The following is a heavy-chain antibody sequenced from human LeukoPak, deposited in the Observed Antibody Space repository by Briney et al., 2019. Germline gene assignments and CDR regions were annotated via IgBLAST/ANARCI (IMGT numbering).Heavy chain of an antibody. CDR1: GFTVSSNY. CDR3: ARDPAGYCSGGSCYKE. Sequence: TGGSLRLSCAASGFTVSSNYMSWVRQAPGKGLEWVSVIYSGGSTYYADSVKGRFTISRDNSKNTLYLQMNSLRAEDTAVYYCARDPAGYCSGGSCYKEWGQGTLVTVSS. V-gene: IGHV3-53*01. CDR2: IYSGGST. J-gene: IGHJ4*02. D-gene: IGHD2-15*01.